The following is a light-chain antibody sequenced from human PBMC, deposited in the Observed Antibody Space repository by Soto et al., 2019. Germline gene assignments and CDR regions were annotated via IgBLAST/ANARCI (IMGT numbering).Light chain of an antibody. Sequence: EIVLTQSPATLSVSPGERATLSGRASQSVGPNLVWYQQKFGQAPTLLIYAVSTRATGVPDRFSASGSGTEFTLTISSLQPEDVAVYYCHQYNNWPSWTFGQGTKVDI. J-gene: IGKJ1*01. CDR1: QSVGPN. CDR2: AVS. CDR3: HQYNNWPSWT. V-gene: IGKV3-15*01.